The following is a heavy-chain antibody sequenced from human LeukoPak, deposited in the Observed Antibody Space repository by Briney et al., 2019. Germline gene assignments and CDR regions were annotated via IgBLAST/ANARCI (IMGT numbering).Heavy chain of an antibody. CDR3: ARGSWGGFTMVRGAHNWFDP. CDR1: GGSFSGYY. CDR2: INHSGST. V-gene: IGHV4-34*01. D-gene: IGHD3-10*01. J-gene: IGHJ5*02. Sequence: PSETLSLTCAVYGGSFSGYYWSWIRQPPGKGLEWIGEINHSGSTNYNPSLKRRVTISVDTSKNQFSLKLSSVTAADTAVYYCARGSWGGFTMVRGAHNWFDPWGQGTLVTVSS.